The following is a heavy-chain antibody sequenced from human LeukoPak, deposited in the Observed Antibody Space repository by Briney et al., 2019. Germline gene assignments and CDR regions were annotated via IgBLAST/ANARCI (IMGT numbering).Heavy chain of an antibody. D-gene: IGHD3-22*01. CDR3: ARMYYFDSSGKFDY. Sequence: ETLSLTCTVSGGSINSYYWTWIRQPPGKGLEWIGYMYYSGSTKYNPSLKSRITISIDTPKKQFSLKLTSVTAADTAVYYCARMYYFDSSGKFDYWGQGTLVTVSS. CDR1: GGSINSYY. CDR2: MYYSGST. V-gene: IGHV4-59*01. J-gene: IGHJ4*02.